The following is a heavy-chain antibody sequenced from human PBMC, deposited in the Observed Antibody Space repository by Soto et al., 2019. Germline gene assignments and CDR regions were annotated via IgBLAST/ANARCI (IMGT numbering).Heavy chain of an antibody. V-gene: IGHV1-3*01. CDR1: GYTFTSYA. CDR3: ASANCTGGYDYYYGMDV. CDR2: INAGNGNT. J-gene: IGHJ6*02. Sequence: ASVKVSCKASGYTFTSYAMHWVRQAPGQRLEWMGWINAGNGNTKYSQKFQGRVTITRDTSASTAYMELSSLRSEDTAVYYCASANCTGGYDYYYGMDVWGQGNTVTVSS. D-gene: IGHD7-27*01.